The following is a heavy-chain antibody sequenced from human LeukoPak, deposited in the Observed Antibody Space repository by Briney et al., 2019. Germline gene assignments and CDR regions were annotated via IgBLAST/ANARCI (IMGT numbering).Heavy chain of an antibody. V-gene: IGHV4-34*01. CDR2: INHSGST. CDR1: KASYIGDS. D-gene: IGHD3-22*01. J-gene: IGHJ5*02. Sequence: SETLSLTCAVSKASYIGDSWSWIRQPPGKGLEWIGEINHSGSTNYNPSLKSRVTISVDKSKNQFSLKLSSVTAADTAVYYCASRRNPYYYDSSGLGRNWFDPWGQGTLVTVSS. CDR3: ASRRNPYYYDSSGLGRNWFDP.